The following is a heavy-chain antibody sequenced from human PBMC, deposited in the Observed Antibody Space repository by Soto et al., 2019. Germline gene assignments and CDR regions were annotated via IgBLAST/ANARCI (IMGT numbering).Heavy chain of an antibody. V-gene: IGHV4-59*01. J-gene: IGHJ3*02. D-gene: IGHD3-9*01. CDR2: IYYSGST. CDR3: ARVPGTYYDILTGYLPTDAFDI. Sequence: SETLSLTCTVSGGSISSYYWSWIRQPPGKGLEWIGYIYYSGSTNYNPSLKSRVTISVDTSKNQFSLKLSSVTAADTAVYYCARVPGTYYDILTGYLPTDAFDIWGQGTMATVSS. CDR1: GGSISSYY.